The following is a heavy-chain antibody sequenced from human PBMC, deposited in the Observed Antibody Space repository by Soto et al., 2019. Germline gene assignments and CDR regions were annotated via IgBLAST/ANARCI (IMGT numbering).Heavy chain of an antibody. Sequence: QGQLQESGPGLVKPSETLSLTCTVSGDSISTYNWGWIRQPPGKGLEWIGCIYYSGVTNYNHSLKSLVTISVDTPKNQLSLKLNSVTAADTAVYYCARVAADIASWLDPWGQGTLVTVSS. CDR3: ARVAADIASWLDP. J-gene: IGHJ5*02. CDR1: GDSISTYN. CDR2: IYYSGVT. D-gene: IGHD5-12*01. V-gene: IGHV4-59*01.